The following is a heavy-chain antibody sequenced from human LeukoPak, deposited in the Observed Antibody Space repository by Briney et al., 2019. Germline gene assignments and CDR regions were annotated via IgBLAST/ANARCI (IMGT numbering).Heavy chain of an antibody. CDR1: GFSFDGYG. CDR3: AKSGNYYYYLDV. J-gene: IGHJ6*03. Sequence: PGGSLRLSCAASGFSFDGYGMNWVRQAPGKGLEWVSIINWNGDSIHYADSVKGRFTISRDNAKNSLYLQMNSLRVEDTALYYCAKSGNYYYYLDVWGKGTTVTVSS. CDR2: INWNGDSI. V-gene: IGHV3-20*04. D-gene: IGHD1-26*01.